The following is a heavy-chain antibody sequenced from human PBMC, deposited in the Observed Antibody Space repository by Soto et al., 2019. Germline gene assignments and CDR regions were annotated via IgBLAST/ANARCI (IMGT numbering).Heavy chain of an antibody. J-gene: IGHJ5*02. CDR2: INGDGSDI. D-gene: IGHD4-17*01. Sequence: PEETLILSCGASGFDFNNYWMHWIRQDPGKGLVWVSRINGDGSDIKYADSVKGRFTISRDNGKNTVYLQMDSLRAEDTAVYYCARDQFTGDWFDAWGQGS. CDR3: ARDQFTGDWFDA. V-gene: IGHV3-74*03. CDR1: GFDFNNYW.